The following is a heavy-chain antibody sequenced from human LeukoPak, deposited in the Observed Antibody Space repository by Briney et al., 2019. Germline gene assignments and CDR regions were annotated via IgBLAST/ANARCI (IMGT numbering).Heavy chain of an antibody. V-gene: IGHV1-24*01. J-gene: IGHJ4*02. CDR2: FDPEDGET. D-gene: IGHD6-13*01. CDR3: ATDRSAAAGTVFVDY. CDR1: GYTLTELS. Sequence: ASVKVSCKVSGYTLTELSMHWVRQAPGKGLEWMGGFDPEDGETIYAQKFQGRVTMTEDTSTDTAYVELSSLRSEDTAVYYCATDRSAAAGTVFVDYWGQGTLVTVSS.